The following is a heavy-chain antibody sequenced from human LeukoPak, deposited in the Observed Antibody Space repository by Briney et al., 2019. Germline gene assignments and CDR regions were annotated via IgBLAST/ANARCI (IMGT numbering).Heavy chain of an antibody. CDR2: IYPGDSDT. D-gene: IGHD6-19*01. Sequence: GESLKISCKGSGYSFTSYWIGWVRQMPGKGLEWMWIIYPGDSDTRYSPSLQGQVTISADKSISTAYLQWSSLKASDTAMYYCARHRWSSGWFLVDYWGQGTLVTVSS. V-gene: IGHV5-51*01. CDR3: ARHRWSSGWFLVDY. J-gene: IGHJ4*02. CDR1: GYSFTSYW.